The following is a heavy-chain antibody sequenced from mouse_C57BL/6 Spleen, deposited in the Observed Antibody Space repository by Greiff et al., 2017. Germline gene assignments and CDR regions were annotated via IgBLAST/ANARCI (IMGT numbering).Heavy chain of an antibody. J-gene: IGHJ3*01. CDR2: ISRGGDYI. D-gene: IGHD2-3*01. CDR1: GFTFSSYA. V-gene: IGHV5-9-1*02. CDR3: TRENYDGYDFAD. Sequence: EVQRVESGEGLVKPGGSLKLSCAASGFTFSSYAMSWVRQTPEKRLEWVAYISRGGDYIYYADTVKGRFTISRDNARNTLYLQMSSLKSKDTAMYYCTRENYDGYDFADWGQGTLVTVSA.